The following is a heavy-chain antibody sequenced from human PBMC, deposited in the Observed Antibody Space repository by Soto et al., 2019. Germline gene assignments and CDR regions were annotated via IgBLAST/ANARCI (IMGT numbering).Heavy chain of an antibody. CDR1: GYTFTSYG. CDR2: ISAYNGNT. D-gene: IGHD3-9*01. J-gene: IGHJ6*02. V-gene: IGHV1-18*01. CDR3: ARVEYYDILTGYYGGYYGMDV. Sequence: QVQLVQSGAEVKKPGASVKVSCKASGYTFTSYGISWVLQAPGQGLEWMGWISAYNGNTNYAQKLQGRVTMTTDTTTSTAYMELRSLRSDDTPVYYCARVEYYDILTGYYGGYYGMDVWGQGTTVTVSS.